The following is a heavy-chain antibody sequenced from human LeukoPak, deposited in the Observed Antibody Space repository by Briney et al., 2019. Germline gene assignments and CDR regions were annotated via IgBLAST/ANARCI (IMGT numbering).Heavy chain of an antibody. CDR3: ARGVSTAGV. CDR1: GDSVSSFY. V-gene: IGHV4-59*02. J-gene: IGHJ4*02. CDR2: FSYSGST. D-gene: IGHD2-8*01. Sequence: SETLSLTCTVSGDSVSSFYWSWIRQPPGKGLEWIGYFSYSGSTNYNPSLKSRVTMSVDTSKNQFSLKLSSVTTADTAVYYCARGVSTAGVWGQGTLVTVSS.